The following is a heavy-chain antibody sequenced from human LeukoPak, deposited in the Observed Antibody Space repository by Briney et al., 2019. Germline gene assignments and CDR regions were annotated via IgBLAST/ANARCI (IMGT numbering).Heavy chain of an antibody. Sequence: PGGSLRLSCAASGFTFSSYWMSWVRQAPGKGLEWVANIKQDGSEKYYVDSVKGRFTISRDNAKNSLYLQMNSLRAEDTAAYYCARAEYYDSSGYYFGVDAFDIWGQGTMVTVSS. CDR1: GFTFSSYW. V-gene: IGHV3-7*03. CDR2: IKQDGSEK. CDR3: ARAEYYDSSGYYFGVDAFDI. D-gene: IGHD3-22*01. J-gene: IGHJ3*02.